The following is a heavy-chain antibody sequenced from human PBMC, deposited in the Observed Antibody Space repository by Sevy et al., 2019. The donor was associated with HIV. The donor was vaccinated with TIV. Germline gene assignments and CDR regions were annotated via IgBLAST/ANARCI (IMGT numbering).Heavy chain of an antibody. V-gene: IGHV1-58*01. CDR1: GFTFTSSA. J-gene: IGHJ5*02. CDR2: IVVGSGNT. CDR3: AAVDSNSGWLNWFDP. Sequence: ASVNVSCKASGFTFTSSAVQWVRQARGQRLEWIGWIVVGSGNTNYAQKFQERVTITRDMSTSTAYMELSSQRSEDTAVYYCAAVDSNSGWLNWFDPWGQGTLVTVSS. D-gene: IGHD6-19*01.